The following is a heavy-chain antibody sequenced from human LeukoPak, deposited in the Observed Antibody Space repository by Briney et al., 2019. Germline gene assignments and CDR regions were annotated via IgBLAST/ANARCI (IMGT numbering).Heavy chain of an antibody. J-gene: IGHJ4*02. D-gene: IGHD1-7*01. CDR3: ARSRGANYVQDY. CDR2: ISYDGSNK. Sequence: GGSLRLSCAASGFTFSSYAMYWVRQAPGEGLEWVAVISYDGSNKYYADSVKGRFTISRDNSKNTLYLQMNSLRAEDTAVYYCARSRGANYVQDYWGQGTLVTVSS. V-gene: IGHV3-30-3*01. CDR1: GFTFSSYA.